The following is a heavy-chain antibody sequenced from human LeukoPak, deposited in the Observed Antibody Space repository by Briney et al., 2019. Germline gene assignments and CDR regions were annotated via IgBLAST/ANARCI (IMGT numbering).Heavy chain of an antibody. CDR3: ATGGSLLEYFDF. D-gene: IGHD1-26*01. CDR2: IYNSGST. J-gene: IGHJ4*02. CDR1: GGSVSSDSYY. V-gene: IGHV4-61*01. Sequence: KPSETLSLTCTVSGGSVSSDSYYWNWIRQPPGKGLEWIGYIYNSGSTNYNPSLKSRVTISVDTSKNQLSLKMSSLTAADTAVYYCATGGSLLEYFDFWGQGTLVTVSP.